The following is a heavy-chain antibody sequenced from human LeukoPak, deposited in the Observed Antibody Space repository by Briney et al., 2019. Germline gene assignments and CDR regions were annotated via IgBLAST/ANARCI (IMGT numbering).Heavy chain of an antibody. CDR2: ISFSSSTI. Sequence: GGSLRLSCAASGFTFSSYWMSWVRQAPGKGLEWVSYISFSSSTIYYADSVKGRFTISRDNAKNLLYLQMNSLRAEDTAVYYCAREAPRGTSLNPYYFDSWGQGTLVTVSS. D-gene: IGHD6-6*01. V-gene: IGHV3-48*01. J-gene: IGHJ4*02. CDR1: GFTFSSYW. CDR3: AREAPRGTSLNPYYFDS.